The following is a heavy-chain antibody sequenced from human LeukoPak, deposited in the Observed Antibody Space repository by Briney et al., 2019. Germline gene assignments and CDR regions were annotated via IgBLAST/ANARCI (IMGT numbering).Heavy chain of an antibody. V-gene: IGHV3-23*01. J-gene: IGHJ5*02. CDR1: GFTFSTFA. CDR3: ARDNSVGDNAWWFDP. CDR2: IFPSGGEI. Sequence: PGGSLRLSCAASGFTFSTFAMIWIRQPPGKGLEWVSSIFPSGGEIHYADSVRGRFTISRDNSKSTLSLQMNSLRAEDTAIYYCARDNSVGDNAWWFDPWGQGTLVTVSS. D-gene: IGHD1-26*01.